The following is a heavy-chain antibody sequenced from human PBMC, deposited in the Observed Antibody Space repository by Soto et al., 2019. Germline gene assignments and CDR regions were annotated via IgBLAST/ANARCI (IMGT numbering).Heavy chain of an antibody. J-gene: IGHJ5*02. Sequence: QVQLVQSGAEVKKPGSSVKVSCKASGSTFSSYAISWVRQAPGQGLEWMGGIIPIFGTANYAQKFQGRVTITADKSTSTAYMELSSLRSEDTAVYYCARERTTVTTGPNWFDPWGQGTLVTVSS. D-gene: IGHD4-4*01. CDR3: ARERTTVTTGPNWFDP. V-gene: IGHV1-69*06. CDR1: GSTFSSYA. CDR2: IIPIFGTA.